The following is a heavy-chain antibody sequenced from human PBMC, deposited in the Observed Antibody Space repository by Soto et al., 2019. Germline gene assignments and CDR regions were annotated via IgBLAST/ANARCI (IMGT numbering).Heavy chain of an antibody. V-gene: IGHV1-18*01. CDR1: GYTFTSYG. CDR2: ISAYNGNT. D-gene: IGHD2-21*01. Sequence: ASVKVSCKASGYTFTSYGISWVRQAPGQGLEWVGWISAYNGNTNYAQKLQGRVTMTTDTSTSTAYMELRSLRSDNTAAYYCARDQSYGGAFDYWGQGTLVTVSS. J-gene: IGHJ4*02. CDR3: ARDQSYGGAFDY.